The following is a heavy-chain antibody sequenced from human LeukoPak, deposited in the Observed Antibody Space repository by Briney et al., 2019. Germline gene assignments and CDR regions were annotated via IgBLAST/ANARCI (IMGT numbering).Heavy chain of an antibody. D-gene: IGHD5-24*01. CDR3: ARAGDGYNYFDY. V-gene: IGHV4-61*02. CDR1: GGSISSGSYY. Sequence: SETLSLTCTVSGGSISSGSYYWSWIRQPPGKGLEWIGRIYTSGSTNYNPSLKSRVTISVDTSKNQFSLKLSSVTAADTAVYYCARAGDGYNYFDYWGQGTLVTVSS. CDR2: IYTSGST. J-gene: IGHJ4*02.